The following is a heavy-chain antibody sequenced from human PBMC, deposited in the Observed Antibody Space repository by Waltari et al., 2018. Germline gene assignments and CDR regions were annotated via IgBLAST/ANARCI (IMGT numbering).Heavy chain of an antibody. D-gene: IGHD4-17*01. CDR3: ARWDQDYFSFFFDY. CDR2: IYYDGGT. Sequence: QVHLQEMGPGLVKPSQTLSLPCAVSGTSIRRKKHYWNWIRQPPGKGLEWIGSIYYDGGTKYTPSLESRVTISIDTSKNQFSLKLSSVTAADTAVYFCARWDQDYFSFFFDYWGRGTLVTVSS. CDR1: GTSIRRKKHY. V-gene: IGHV4-30-4*08. J-gene: IGHJ4*02.